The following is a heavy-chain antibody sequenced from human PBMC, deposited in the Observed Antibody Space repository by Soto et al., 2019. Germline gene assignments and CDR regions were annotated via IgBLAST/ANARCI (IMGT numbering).Heavy chain of an antibody. CDR1: GFTVSSNY. Sequence: EVPLVESGGGLVQPGGSLRLSCAASGFTVSSNYMSWVRQAPGKGLEWVSVIYSGGSAYYADSVKGRFTISRDNSKNTLYLQMNSLRAGDTAVYYCARHGYSYGGGYFDYWGQGTLVTVSS. J-gene: IGHJ4*02. V-gene: IGHV3-66*04. CDR2: IYSGGSA. D-gene: IGHD5-18*01. CDR3: ARHGYSYGGGYFDY.